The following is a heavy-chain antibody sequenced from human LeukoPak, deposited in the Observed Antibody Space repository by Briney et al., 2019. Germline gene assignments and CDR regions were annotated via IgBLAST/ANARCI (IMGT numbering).Heavy chain of an antibody. Sequence: PGGSLRLSCAASGFTFTNYAMSWVRQAPGKGLEWVANIKQDGSEKYYVDSVKGRFTISRDNAKNSLYLQMNSLRAEDTAVYYCARDRSVADWGQGTLVTVSS. CDR1: GFTFTNYA. CDR2: IKQDGSEK. D-gene: IGHD2-15*01. V-gene: IGHV3-7*01. CDR3: ARDRSVAD. J-gene: IGHJ4*02.